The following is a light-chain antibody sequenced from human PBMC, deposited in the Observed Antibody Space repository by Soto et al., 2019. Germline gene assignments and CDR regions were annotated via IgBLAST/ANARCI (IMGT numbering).Light chain of an antibody. V-gene: IGKV1-5*01. Sequence: DIQMTQTPPTLSASVWDGVTITFRASQSVRSWLAWYQQKPGTAPKLLIFDASRLESGVPSRFSGSASRTEFTLTISSLHPYYFATQYCQQHDTYPLTFGVGTKVDIK. CDR1: QSVRSW. CDR3: QQHDTYPLT. J-gene: IGKJ4*01. CDR2: DAS.